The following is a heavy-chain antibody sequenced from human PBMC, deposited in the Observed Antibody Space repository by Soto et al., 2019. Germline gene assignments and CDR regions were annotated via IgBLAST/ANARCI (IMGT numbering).Heavy chain of an antibody. J-gene: IGHJ4*02. V-gene: IGHV3-30*18. CDR2: ISYDGNNK. CDR3: AKDRRPHEYCSGGSCYNGFAY. CDR1: GFTVSSNY. Sequence: PGGSLRLSCAASGFTVSSNYMSWVRQTPGKGLEWVAVISYDGNNKYYADSVKGRFTISRDKSKNRLYLQMNSLRTEDTAVYYCAKDRRPHEYCSGGSCYNGFAYWGQGTRVTVSS. D-gene: IGHD2-15*01.